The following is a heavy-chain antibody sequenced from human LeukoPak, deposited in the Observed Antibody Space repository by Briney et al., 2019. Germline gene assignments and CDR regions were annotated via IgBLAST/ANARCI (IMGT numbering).Heavy chain of an antibody. CDR1: GGTFSSYA. D-gene: IGHD3-22*01. CDR2: IIPIFGTA. Sequence: GSSVKVSCKASGGTFSSYAISWVRQAPGQGLEWMGGIIPIFGTANYAQKFQGRVTITTDESTSTAYMELSSLRSEDTAVYYCARDPGHRSKYYYDSSGYFNFDYWGQGTLVTVSS. J-gene: IGHJ4*02. V-gene: IGHV1-69*05. CDR3: ARDPGHRSKYYYDSSGYFNFDY.